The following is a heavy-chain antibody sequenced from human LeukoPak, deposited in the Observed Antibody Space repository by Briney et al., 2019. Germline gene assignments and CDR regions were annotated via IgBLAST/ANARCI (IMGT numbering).Heavy chain of an antibody. CDR1: GGSISSGGYY. Sequence: SETLSLTCTVSGGSISSGGYYWSWIRQHPGKGLEWIGYIYYGGSTYYNPSLKSRVTISVDTSKNQFSLKLSSVTAADTAVYYCARAGVYCSSTSCPISYYYYGMDVWGQGTTVTVSS. V-gene: IGHV4-31*03. D-gene: IGHD2-2*01. CDR2: IYYGGST. CDR3: ARAGVYCSSTSCPISYYYYGMDV. J-gene: IGHJ6*02.